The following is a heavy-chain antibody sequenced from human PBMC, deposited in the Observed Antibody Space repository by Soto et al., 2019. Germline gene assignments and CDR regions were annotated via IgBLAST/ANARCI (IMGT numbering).Heavy chain of an antibody. V-gene: IGHV1-2*02. CDR2: IDPKTGDT. D-gene: IGHD6-13*01. CDR1: GYKFTDYY. CDR3: ARDHSNSSSWLFDY. J-gene: IGHJ4*02. Sequence: ASVKVSCKASGYKFTDYYLHWVRQAPGHGLEWMGWIDPKTGDTNFAQKFQAGVTLTRDTSIDAAYMDLTRLTSDDTAIYYCARDHSNSSSWLFDYWGQGTLVTVSS.